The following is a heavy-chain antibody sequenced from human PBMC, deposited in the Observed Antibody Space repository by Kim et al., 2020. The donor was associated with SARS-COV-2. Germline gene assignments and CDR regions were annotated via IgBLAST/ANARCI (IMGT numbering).Heavy chain of an antibody. CDR3: ARGIRAVAGVAWFDP. CDR2: INPSGGST. D-gene: IGHD6-19*01. CDR1: GYTFTSYY. V-gene: IGHV1-46*01. J-gene: IGHJ5*02. Sequence: ASVKVSCKASGYTFTSYYMHWVRQAPGQGLEWMGIINPSGGSTSYAQKFQGRVTMTRDTSTSTVYMELSSLRSEDTAVYYCARGIRAVAGVAWFDPWGQGTLVTVSS.